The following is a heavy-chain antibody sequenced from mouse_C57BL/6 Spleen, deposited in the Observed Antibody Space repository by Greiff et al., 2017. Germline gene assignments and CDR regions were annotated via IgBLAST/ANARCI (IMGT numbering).Heavy chain of an antibody. J-gene: IGHJ4*01. V-gene: IGHV1-69*01. Sequence: VQLQQPGAELVMPGASVKLSCKASGYTFTSYWMHWVKQRPGQGLEWIGEIDPSDSYTNYNQKFKGKSTLTVDKSSSTAYMQLSSLTSEDSAVYYCARSLYVRYAMDYWGQGTSVTVSS. CDR1: GYTFTSYW. D-gene: IGHD1-1*01. CDR3: ARSLYVRYAMDY. CDR2: IDPSDSYT.